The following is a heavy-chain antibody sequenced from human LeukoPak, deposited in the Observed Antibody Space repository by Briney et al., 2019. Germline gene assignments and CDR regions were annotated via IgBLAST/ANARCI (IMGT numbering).Heavy chain of an antibody. V-gene: IGHV4-61*05. CDR2: INYSGVT. J-gene: IGHJ5*02. CDR3: ARWSNSWKLLDH. CDR1: GGSISSSSYY. D-gene: IGHD1-7*01. Sequence: SETLSLTCTVSGGSISSSSYYWGWIRQPPGKGLEWLGFINYSGVTKYNPSLQGRATISQDTSENQFSLRLQSVTASDTAIYLCARWSNSWKLLDHWGQGILITVSS.